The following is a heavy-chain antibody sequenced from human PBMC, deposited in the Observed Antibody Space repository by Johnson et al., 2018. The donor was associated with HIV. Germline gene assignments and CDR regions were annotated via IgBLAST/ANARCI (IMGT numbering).Heavy chain of an antibody. CDR3: ARVRTGRENAFDI. CDR2: ISYDGSYK. V-gene: IGHV3-30*04. Sequence: QVQLVESGGGVVQPGRSLRLSCAASGFSFTKYAMHWVRQAPGKGLEWVAIISYDGSYKYYADSVKGRFTISRDNSKSTLYLQMNSLRAEDTAVYYCARVRTGRENAFDIWGQGTMVTVSS. J-gene: IGHJ3*02. D-gene: IGHD2-8*02. CDR1: GFSFTKYA.